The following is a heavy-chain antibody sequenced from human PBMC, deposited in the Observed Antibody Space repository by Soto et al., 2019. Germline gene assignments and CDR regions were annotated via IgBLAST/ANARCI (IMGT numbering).Heavy chain of an antibody. Sequence: SETLSLACTVSGGSISGSSYYWGWIRQPPGKGLEWIGNIYYSGSTYYNPSLKSRVTISVDTSKNQFSLKLSSVTAADTAVYYCMLGSGWKDFAYWGQGTTVTVSS. J-gene: IGHJ4*03. V-gene: IGHV4-39*01. CDR3: MLGSGWKDFAY. CDR2: IYYSGST. CDR1: GGSISGSSYY. D-gene: IGHD3-22*01.